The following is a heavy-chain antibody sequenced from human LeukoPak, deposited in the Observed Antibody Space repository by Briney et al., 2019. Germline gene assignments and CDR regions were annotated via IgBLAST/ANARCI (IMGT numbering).Heavy chain of an antibody. V-gene: IGHV3-74*01. CDR2: INGDGSSI. CDR1: GFTFSRYW. CDR3: ARDYDSSGYYSFQH. D-gene: IGHD3-22*01. Sequence: GGSLRLSCAASGFTFSRYWMHWVRQAPGRGLVWVSRINGDGSSIRYADSVKGRFTNSRDNAKNTLYLQMDSLRAEDTAVYYCARDYDSSGYYSFQHWGQGTLDTVSS. J-gene: IGHJ1*01.